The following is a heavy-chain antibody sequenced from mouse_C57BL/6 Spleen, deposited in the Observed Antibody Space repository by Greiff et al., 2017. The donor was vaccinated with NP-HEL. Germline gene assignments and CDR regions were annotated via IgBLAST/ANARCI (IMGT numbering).Heavy chain of an antibody. J-gene: IGHJ4*01. Sequence: VKLQESGPELVKPGASVKISCKASGYAFSSSWMNWVKQRPGKGLEWIGRIYPGDGDTNYNGKFKGKATLTADKSSSTAYMQLSSLTSEDSAVYFCARGGNGNYYAMDYWGQGTSVTVSS. CDR3: ARGGNGNYYAMDY. D-gene: IGHD2-1*01. V-gene: IGHV1-82*01. CDR1: GYAFSSSW. CDR2: IYPGDGDT.